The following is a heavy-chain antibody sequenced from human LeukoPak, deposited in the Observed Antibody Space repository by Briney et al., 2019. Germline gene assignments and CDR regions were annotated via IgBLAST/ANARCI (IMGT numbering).Heavy chain of an antibody. D-gene: IGHD6-6*01. J-gene: IGHJ5*02. V-gene: IGHV1-2*02. CDR1: GYTFTDYY. CDR2: INPNSGGT. Sequence: ASVKVSCKASGYTFTDYYIHWVRQAPGQGLEWMGWINPNSGGTNSAQKFQGRVTMTRDASISTAYMDLSRLRSDDTAVYYCAREAPYSTSSDWFDPWGQGTLVTVSS. CDR3: AREAPYSTSSDWFDP.